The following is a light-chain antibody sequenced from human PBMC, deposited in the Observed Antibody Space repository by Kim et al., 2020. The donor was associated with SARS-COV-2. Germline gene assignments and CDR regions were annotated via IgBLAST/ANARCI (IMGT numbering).Light chain of an antibody. V-gene: IGKV3-15*01. Sequence: ETVLTQSPATLSVSPGDRVTITCRASHNVFSSLAWYQQKLGQAPRLLIYGASTRATGVPARFSGSGSGTEFTLTINSLQSEDFALYYCQQYNNWPPVTFGGGTKVDIK. CDR3: QQYNNWPPVT. CDR2: GAS. CDR1: HNVFSS. J-gene: IGKJ4*01.